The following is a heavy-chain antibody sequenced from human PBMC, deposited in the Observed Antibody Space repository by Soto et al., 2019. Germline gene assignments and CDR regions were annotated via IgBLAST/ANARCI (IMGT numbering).Heavy chain of an antibody. J-gene: IGHJ4*02. D-gene: IGHD4-17*01. CDR3: AREKPTTSCFDF. Sequence: QVHLQESGPGLVRPSETLSLTCTVSGGSISTFYWSWLRQSPGKGLEWIGYIHHSWSTTYSPSLKSRVSMSVDTSRDQFSLKLTAVTTADTAVYYCAREKPTTSCFDFWGQGIRVIVSS. CDR1: GGSISTFY. CDR2: IHHSWST. V-gene: IGHV4-59*01.